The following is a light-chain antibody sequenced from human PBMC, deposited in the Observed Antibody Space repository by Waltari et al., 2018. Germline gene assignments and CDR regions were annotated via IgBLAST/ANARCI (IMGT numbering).Light chain of an antibody. V-gene: IGLV2-14*01. CDR2: DVD. CDR1: SRDIGNYNY. CDR3: NSYTRSKTWV. Sequence: QSALTQPASVSGSPGQSITISCPGTSRDIGNYNYVSWYQQFPAKVPKLMIYDVDKRPSGVSNRLSGSKSGNTASRTISGLQAEDEAHYYCNSYTRSKTWVFGGGTDRTVL. J-gene: IGLJ3*02.